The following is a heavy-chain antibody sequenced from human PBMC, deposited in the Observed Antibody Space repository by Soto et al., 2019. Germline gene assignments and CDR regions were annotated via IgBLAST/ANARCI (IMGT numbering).Heavy chain of an antibody. CDR2: IYSSGSA. CDR1: RASIYTYS. J-gene: IGHJ4*02. CDR3: ATIVGANDY. D-gene: IGHD1-26*01. Sequence: SETLSLTCTVSRASIYTYSWTWIRQPAGKGLQWIGHIYSSGSANYSPSLKSRVSMSVDPSKNQISLKLSSVTAADTAVYYCATIVGANDYWGQGTLVTVSS. V-gene: IGHV4-4*07.